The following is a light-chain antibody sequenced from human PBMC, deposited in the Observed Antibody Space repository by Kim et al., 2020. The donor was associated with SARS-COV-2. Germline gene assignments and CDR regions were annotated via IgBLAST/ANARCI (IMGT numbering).Light chain of an antibody. CDR3: QNYNRAPWT. CDR1: QAISKY. Sequence: SVGERVTITCRASQAISKYLAWYQQKPGKAPKLLIYAASALQSGVPSRFSGSGSGTDFTLTISSLQPEDVATYYCQNYNRAPWTFGQGTKVDIK. CDR2: AAS. J-gene: IGKJ1*01. V-gene: IGKV1-27*01.